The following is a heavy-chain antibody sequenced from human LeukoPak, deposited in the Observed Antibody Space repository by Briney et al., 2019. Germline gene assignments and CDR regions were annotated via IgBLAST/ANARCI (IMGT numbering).Heavy chain of an antibody. J-gene: IGHJ5*02. CDR1: GGSFSGYY. Sequence: PSETLSRTCAVYGGSFSGYYWSWIRQPPGKGLEWIGEINHSGSTNYNPSLKSRVTISVDTSKNQFSLKLSSVTAADTAVYYCARGWSDYIWGSCRSQSPLNNWFDPWGQGTLVTVSS. CDR2: INHSGST. CDR3: ARGWSDYIWGSCRSQSPLNNWFDP. V-gene: IGHV4-34*01. D-gene: IGHD3-16*02.